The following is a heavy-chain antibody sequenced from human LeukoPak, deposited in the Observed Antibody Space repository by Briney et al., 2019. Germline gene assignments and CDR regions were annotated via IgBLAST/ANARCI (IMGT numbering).Heavy chain of an antibody. D-gene: IGHD2-8*01. CDR2: IRYDGTKT. V-gene: IGHV3-30*02. Sequence: AGGSLRLSCTASGFQFSRNGMHWVRQAPGKGLEWVAFIRYDGTKTFYGDSVRGQFTISRDNSKNTLYLEMNSLRHEDTAVYSCARDFDDVNGNFYYIPDFWGQGTLVTVSS. J-gene: IGHJ4*02. CDR3: ARDFDDVNGNFYYIPDF. CDR1: GFQFSRNG.